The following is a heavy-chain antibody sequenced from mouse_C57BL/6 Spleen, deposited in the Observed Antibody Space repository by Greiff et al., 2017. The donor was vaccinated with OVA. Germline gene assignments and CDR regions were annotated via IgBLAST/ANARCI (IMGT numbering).Heavy chain of an antibody. V-gene: IGHV1-53*01. Sequence: QVQLQQPGTELVKPGASVKLSCKASGSTFTSYWMHWVKQRPGQGLEWIGNINPSNGGTNYNEKFKSKATLTVDKSSSTAYMQLSSLTSEDSAVYYCAREDGNYFYWYFDVWGTGTTVTVSS. CDR3: AREDGNYFYWYFDV. CDR1: GSTFTSYW. D-gene: IGHD2-1*01. CDR2: INPSNGGT. J-gene: IGHJ1*03.